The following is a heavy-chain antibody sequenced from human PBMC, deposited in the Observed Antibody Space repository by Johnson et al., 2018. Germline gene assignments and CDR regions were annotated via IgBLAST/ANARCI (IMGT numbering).Heavy chain of an antibody. CDR2: IIENGGDT. J-gene: IGHJ6*03. V-gene: IGHV3-23*04. CDR3: ARPDINYYHMDV. Sequence: VQLVESGGGLVQPGGSLRLSCAASGFAFSRSPMIWVRQAPGMGLEWVSTIIENGGDTWYADSVKGRFTISRDNSKDTLSLLMNTLRPEATALYSCARPDINYYHMDVGGKGTTVTVSS. CDR1: GFAFSRSP.